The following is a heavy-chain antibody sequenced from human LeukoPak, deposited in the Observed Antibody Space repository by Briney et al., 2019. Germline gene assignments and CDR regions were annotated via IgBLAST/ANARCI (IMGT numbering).Heavy chain of an antibody. CDR3: ARDPQVTAIHDAFDI. J-gene: IGHJ3*02. Sequence: GGSLRLSCAASGFTFSDYYVSWIRQAPGKGLEWVSYISTSSSYTKYADSVKGRFTISRDISKNTLYLQMNSLRAEDTAVYYCARDPQVTAIHDAFDIWGQGTMVTVSS. D-gene: IGHD2-21*02. CDR1: GFTFSDYY. CDR2: ISTSSSYT. V-gene: IGHV3-11*06.